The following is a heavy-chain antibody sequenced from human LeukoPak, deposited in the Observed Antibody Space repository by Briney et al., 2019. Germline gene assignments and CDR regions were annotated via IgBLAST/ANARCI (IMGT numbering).Heavy chain of an antibody. J-gene: IGHJ4*02. V-gene: IGHV3-23*01. CDR3: AKGQHYYDSSGYFDY. Sequence: GGSLRLSCAASGFTFSSYAMSRVRQAPGKGLKWVSTISGSGGSTYYADSVKGRFTISRDNSNNTLYLQMNSLRAEDTAVYYCAKGQHYYDSSGYFDYWGQGTLVTVSS. D-gene: IGHD3-22*01. CDR2: ISGSGGST. CDR1: GFTFSSYA.